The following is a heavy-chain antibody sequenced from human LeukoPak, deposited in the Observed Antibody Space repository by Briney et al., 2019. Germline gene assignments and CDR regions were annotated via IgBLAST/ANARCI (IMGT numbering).Heavy chain of an antibody. CDR3: ARGGYCSSTSCRRRKYYYYYYMDV. Sequence: SETLSLTCTVSGGSISSYYWSWIRQPPGKGLEWIGYIYYSGSTNYNPSLKSRVTISVDTSKNQFSLKLSSLRSEDTAVYYCARGGYCSSTSCRRRKYYYYYYMDVWGKGTTVTVSS. J-gene: IGHJ6*03. CDR2: IYYSGST. D-gene: IGHD2-2*01. V-gene: IGHV4-59*01. CDR1: GGSISSYY.